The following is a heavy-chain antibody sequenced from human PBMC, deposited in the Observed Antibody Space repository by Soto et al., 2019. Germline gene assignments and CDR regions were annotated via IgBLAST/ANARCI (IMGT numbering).Heavy chain of an antibody. D-gene: IGHD3-16*02. CDR3: ASGGGYRGGMDV. CDR1: GGSFSGYY. V-gene: IGHV4-34*01. Sequence: PSETLSLTCAVYGGSFSGYYWSWIRQPPGKGLEWIGEINHSGSTNYNPSLKSRVTISVDTSKNQFSLKLSSVTAADTAVYYCASGGGYRGGMDVWGQGTTVTVSS. J-gene: IGHJ6*02. CDR2: INHSGST.